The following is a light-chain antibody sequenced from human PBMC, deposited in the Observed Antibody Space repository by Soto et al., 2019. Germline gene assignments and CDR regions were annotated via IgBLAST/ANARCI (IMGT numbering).Light chain of an antibody. Sequence: DIQMTQSPSSLSASVGDRVTITCRASQSIYSSLNWYHQKPGKAPKLLIYAASNLQSGVPSRFSGSGSGTDFALSISILQPADVATYYCQQSYSAPYTFGQATTLEI. J-gene: IGKJ2*01. CDR2: AAS. CDR1: QSIYSS. CDR3: QQSYSAPYT. V-gene: IGKV1-39*01.